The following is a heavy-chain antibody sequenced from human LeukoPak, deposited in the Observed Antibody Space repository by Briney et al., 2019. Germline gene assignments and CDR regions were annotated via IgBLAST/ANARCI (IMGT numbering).Heavy chain of an antibody. CDR2: ISGSGGST. J-gene: IGHJ5*02. Sequence: GGSLRLSCAASGFTFSSYAMSWVRQAPGKGLEWVSAISGSGGSTYYADSVKGRFTISRDNSKNTLYLQMNSLRAEDTAVYYCAKDTSSSWYLPSNWFDPWGQGTLVTVSS. D-gene: IGHD6-13*01. V-gene: IGHV3-23*01. CDR1: GFTFSSYA. CDR3: AKDTSSSWYLPSNWFDP.